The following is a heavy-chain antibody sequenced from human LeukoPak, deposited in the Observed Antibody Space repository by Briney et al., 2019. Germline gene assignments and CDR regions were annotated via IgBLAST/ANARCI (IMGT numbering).Heavy chain of an antibody. V-gene: IGHV4-61*02. D-gene: IGHD1-26*01. CDR1: GGSISSGSYY. J-gene: IGHJ3*02. CDR2: IYTSGST. CDR3: ARNRRGWELRDFDI. Sequence: SQTPFLTWSVAGGSISSGSYYGSWIRQPAGKGLEWIGRIYTSGSTNYNPSLKSRVTISVDTSKTQFSLKQNSVPAADTAVYYCARNRRGWELRDFDIWGQGTMVTVSS.